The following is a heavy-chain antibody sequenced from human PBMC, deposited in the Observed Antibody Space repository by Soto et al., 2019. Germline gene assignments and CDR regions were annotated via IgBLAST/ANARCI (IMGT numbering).Heavy chain of an antibody. CDR2: INHSGST. V-gene: IGHV4-34*01. Sequence: QVQLQQWGAGLLKPSETLSLTCAVYGGSFSGYYWSWIRQPPGKGLEWIGEINHSGSTNYNPSLTSRVTKSVDTSITQFSLKLRSVTAADTAVYYCARGRRGYSCGHVIYYYYGMDVWGQGTTVTVSS. J-gene: IGHJ6*02. CDR1: GGSFSGYY. D-gene: IGHD5-18*01. CDR3: ARGRRGYSCGHVIYYYYGMDV.